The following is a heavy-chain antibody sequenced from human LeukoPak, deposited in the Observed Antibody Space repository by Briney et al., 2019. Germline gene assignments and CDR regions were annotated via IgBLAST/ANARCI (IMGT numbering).Heavy chain of an antibody. Sequence: KVSCKASGGTFSSYTISWVRQAPGQGLEWMGRIIPILGTANYAQKFQGRVTITADKSTSTAYMELSSLRSEDTAVYYCARTRGSSGYYFPYYFDYWGQGTLVTVSS. J-gene: IGHJ4*02. CDR2: IIPILGTA. D-gene: IGHD3-22*01. CDR3: ARTRGSSGYYFPYYFDY. V-gene: IGHV1-69*08. CDR1: GGTFSSYT.